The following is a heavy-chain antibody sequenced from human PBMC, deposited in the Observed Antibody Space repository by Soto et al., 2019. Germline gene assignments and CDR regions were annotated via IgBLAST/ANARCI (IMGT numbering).Heavy chain of an antibody. J-gene: IGHJ3*01. V-gene: IGHV3-30-3*01. CDR3: ARGDYHDNIGPFSDAFDV. CDR1: GFTFSSYA. Sequence: PGGSLRLSCAASGFTFSSYAMHWVRQAPGKGLEWVAVISYDGSNKYYADSVKGRFTISRDNSKNTLYLQMNSLRAEDTAVYYCARGDYHDNIGPFSDAFDVWCQGTMVT. D-gene: IGHD3-22*01. CDR2: ISYDGSNK.